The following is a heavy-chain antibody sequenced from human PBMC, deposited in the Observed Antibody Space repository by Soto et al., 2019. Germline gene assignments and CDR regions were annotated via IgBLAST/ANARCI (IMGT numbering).Heavy chain of an antibody. D-gene: IGHD2-15*01. CDR2: IIPIFGTA. J-gene: IGHJ4*02. CDR3: ARDVKEGYCSGGSCNSGDY. V-gene: IGHV1-69*01. CDR1: GGTFSSYA. Sequence: QVQLVQSGAEVKKPGSSVKVSCKASGGTFSSYAISWVRQAPGQGLEWMGGIIPIFGTANYARKFQGRVTITADESTSTAYMELSSLRSEDTAVYYCARDVKEGYCSGGSCNSGDYWGQGTLVTVSS.